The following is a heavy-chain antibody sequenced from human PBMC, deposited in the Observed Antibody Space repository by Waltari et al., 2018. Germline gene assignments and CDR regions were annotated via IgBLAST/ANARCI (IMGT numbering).Heavy chain of an antibody. J-gene: IGHJ1*01. Sequence: QVQLVESGGGVVQPGGSLRLSCKASGLIFSRFDMHWVRQAPGMGLEWVSVIRLDGSQKYYSESLKGRLTVSRDNSRDTLYLQMKNLESDETATYFCAGDISVASPSLWGRGTLVTVSS. CDR1: GLIFSRFD. V-gene: IGHV3-33*01. CDR3: AGDISVASPSL. CDR2: IRLDGSQK. D-gene: IGHD3-3*02.